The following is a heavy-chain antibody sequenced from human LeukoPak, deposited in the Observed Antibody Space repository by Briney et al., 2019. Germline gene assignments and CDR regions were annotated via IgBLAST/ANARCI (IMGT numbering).Heavy chain of an antibody. CDR2: INPNSGGT. Sequence: GASVKVSCKASRYIFTAYYMHWVRQAPGQGLEWMGWINPNSGGTNYAQKFQGWVTMTRDTSISTAYLELSRLRSDDTAVYYCARGVTLRCRSTSCYGGGHDYWGQGTLVTVSS. D-gene: IGHD2-2*01. CDR3: ARGVTLRCRSTSCYGGGHDY. CDR1: RYIFTAYY. V-gene: IGHV1-2*04. J-gene: IGHJ4*02.